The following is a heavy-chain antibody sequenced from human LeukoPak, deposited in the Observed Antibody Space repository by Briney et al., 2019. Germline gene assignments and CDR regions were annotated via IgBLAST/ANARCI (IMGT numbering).Heavy chain of an antibody. V-gene: IGHV1-69*05. CDR2: IIPIFGTA. Sequence: WASVKVSRKASRGTFSGYAISWVREAPGQGLEWVGGIIPIFGTANYAQKFQGRVTITTDESTSTAYMELRSLRSEDTAVYYCARDLGGATRGGFDYWGQGTLVTVSS. CDR1: RGTFSGYA. J-gene: IGHJ4*02. CDR3: ARDLGGATRGGFDY. D-gene: IGHD1-26*01.